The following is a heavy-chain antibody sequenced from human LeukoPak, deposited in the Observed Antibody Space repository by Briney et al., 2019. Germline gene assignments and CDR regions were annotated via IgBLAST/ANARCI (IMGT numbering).Heavy chain of an antibody. CDR3: AGGGRTYGSGSYPDY. V-gene: IGHV1-2*02. CDR1: GYIFTAYR. CDR2: INPNSGGT. Sequence: ASVKVSCKATGYIFTAYRIHWVRPAPGQGLAWMGWINPNSGGTTYAQNFQDRVIITRDKSISKVYMEQRRLRSDDTAVYYYAGGGRTYGSGSYPDYWGRGTLATVSS. D-gene: IGHD3-10*01. J-gene: IGHJ4*02.